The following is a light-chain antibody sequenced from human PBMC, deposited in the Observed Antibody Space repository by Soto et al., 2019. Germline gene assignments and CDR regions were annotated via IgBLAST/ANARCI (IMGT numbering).Light chain of an antibody. Sequence: QSVLTQPPSLSGAPGQRVTISCTGSISNIGAGYDVHWYQQRPGTGPKLLIFGNINRPSGVPDRFSGSKSGTSASLAITGLQAEDEGDYYCQSYDSTLSDSYVYGTGTKVTVL. CDR3: QSYDSTLSDSYV. J-gene: IGLJ1*01. CDR2: GNI. V-gene: IGLV1-40*01. CDR1: ISNIGAGYD.